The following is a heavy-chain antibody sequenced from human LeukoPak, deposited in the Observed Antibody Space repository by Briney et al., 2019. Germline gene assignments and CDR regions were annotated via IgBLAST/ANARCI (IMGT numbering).Heavy chain of an antibody. CDR1: GFTFTSYA. D-gene: IGHD1-26*01. CDR2: ISGSGGST. J-gene: IGHJ3*01. Sequence: PGGSLKLSCAASGFTFTSYAMSWVRQAPGKGLEWVSMISGSGGSTFYADSVKDRFTISRDNSKSTVYMQMSGLRAEDTAVYYCVKRLVGTNDWGQGTMVTVSS. CDR3: VKRLVGTND. V-gene: IGHV3-23*01.